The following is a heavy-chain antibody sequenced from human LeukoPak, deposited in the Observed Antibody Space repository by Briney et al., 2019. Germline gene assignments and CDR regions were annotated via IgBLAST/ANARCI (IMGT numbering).Heavy chain of an antibody. Sequence: GGSLRLSCAASGFIFSSYAVHWVRQAPGKGLEWVAVISSDGRHIFYADSVKGRFTISRDNAKNSLYLQMNSLRAEDTAVYHCARGGYDSSGHAFDIWGQGTMVTVSS. V-gene: IGHV3-30*04. J-gene: IGHJ3*02. CDR1: GFIFSSYA. CDR3: ARGGYDSSGHAFDI. D-gene: IGHD3-22*01. CDR2: ISSDGRHI.